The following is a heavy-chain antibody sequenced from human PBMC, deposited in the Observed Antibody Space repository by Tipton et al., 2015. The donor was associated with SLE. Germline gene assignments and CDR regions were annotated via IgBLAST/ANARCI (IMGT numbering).Heavy chain of an antibody. CDR1: GGSISSGGYY. CDR2: INHSGST. D-gene: IGHD3-3*01. CDR3: ARRASQRITIFGVVSWYFDL. J-gene: IGHJ2*01. Sequence: LRLSCTVSGGSISSGGYYWSWIRQPTGKGLEWIGEINHSGSTNYNPSLKSRVTISVDTSKNQFSVKLSSVTAADTAVYYCARRASQRITIFGVVSWYFDLWGRDTRVTVSS. V-gene: IGHV4-39*07.